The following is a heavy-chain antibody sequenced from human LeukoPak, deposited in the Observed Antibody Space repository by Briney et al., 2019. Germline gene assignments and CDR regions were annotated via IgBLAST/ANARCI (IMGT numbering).Heavy chain of an antibody. CDR3: ARGLRYFDWLLSAVGYYYYMDV. Sequence: PSETLSLTCAVYGGSFSGYYWSWIRQPPGKGLEWIGEINHSGSTNYNPSLKSRVTISVDTSKNQFSLKLSSVTAADTAVYYCARGLRYFDWLLSAVGYYYYMDVWGKGTTVTVPS. CDR1: GGSFSGYY. CDR2: INHSGST. D-gene: IGHD3-9*01. V-gene: IGHV4-34*01. J-gene: IGHJ6*03.